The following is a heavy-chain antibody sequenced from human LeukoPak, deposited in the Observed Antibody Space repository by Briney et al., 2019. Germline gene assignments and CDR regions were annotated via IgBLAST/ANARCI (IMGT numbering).Heavy chain of an antibody. D-gene: IGHD2-15*01. Sequence: ASVKVSCKASGYTFTSYAMHWVRQAPGQRLEWMGWINAGNGNTEYSQKFQGRVTITRDTSASTAYMELSSLRSEDTAVYYCARVPCRGGSCYSADAFDIWGQGTMVTVSS. CDR1: GYTFTSYA. J-gene: IGHJ3*02. CDR2: INAGNGNT. CDR3: ARVPCRGGSCYSADAFDI. V-gene: IGHV1-3*01.